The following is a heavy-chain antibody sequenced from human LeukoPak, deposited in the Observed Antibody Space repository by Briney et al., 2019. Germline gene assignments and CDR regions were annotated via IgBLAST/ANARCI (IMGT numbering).Heavy chain of an antibody. Sequence: SETLSLTCSVSGGSISGSYWNWIRQPPGKGLEWIGYVSYSGSTNYNPSLKSRVAISVDTSKNQFSLKLSSVTAADTAVYYCARDCSGGSCYDYWGQGTLVTVSS. CDR3: ARDCSGGSCYDY. D-gene: IGHD2-15*01. CDR1: GGSISGSY. CDR2: VSYSGST. J-gene: IGHJ4*02. V-gene: IGHV4-59*01.